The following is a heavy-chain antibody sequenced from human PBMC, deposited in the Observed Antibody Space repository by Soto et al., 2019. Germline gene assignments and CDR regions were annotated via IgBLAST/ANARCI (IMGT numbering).Heavy chain of an antibody. D-gene: IGHD2-21*01. CDR2: IGIGSSTK. CDR3: ARDLTSSPYRCALDV. J-gene: IGHJ6*02. V-gene: IGHV3-48*01. Sequence: PGGSLRLSCAASGFTFRNYGMNWVRQAPGKGLEWVSYIGIGSSTKYYADSVKGRFTISRDNAKNSLFLQMKSLRAEDTAVYHCARDLTSSPYRCALDVWGQGTTVTVSS. CDR1: GFTFRNYG.